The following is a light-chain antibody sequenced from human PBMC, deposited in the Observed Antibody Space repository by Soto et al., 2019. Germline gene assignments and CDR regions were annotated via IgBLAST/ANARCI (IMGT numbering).Light chain of an antibody. V-gene: IGKV1-5*01. CDR1: QSISSW. Sequence: DIPMTQSPSTLSASVGDRVTITCRASQSISSWLAWYQQKPGKAPKLLIYDASSLESGVPSRLSGSGSGTEFTLTISSLQPDDFATYYCQQYNSYTWTFGQGTKVDI. CDR2: DAS. J-gene: IGKJ1*01. CDR3: QQYNSYTWT.